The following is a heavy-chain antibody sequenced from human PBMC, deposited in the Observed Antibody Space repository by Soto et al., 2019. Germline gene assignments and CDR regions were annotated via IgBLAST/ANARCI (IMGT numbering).Heavy chain of an antibody. J-gene: IGHJ4*02. Sequence: PSETLSLTCTDSGGSISSYYWSWIRQPPGKGLEWIGYIYYSGSTNYNPSLKSRVTISVDTSKNQFSLKLSSVTAADTAVYYCASGGGYCSSTSCPFDYWGQGTLVTVSS. V-gene: IGHV4-59*01. CDR3: ASGGGYCSSTSCPFDY. CDR2: IYYSGST. D-gene: IGHD2-2*01. CDR1: GGSISSYY.